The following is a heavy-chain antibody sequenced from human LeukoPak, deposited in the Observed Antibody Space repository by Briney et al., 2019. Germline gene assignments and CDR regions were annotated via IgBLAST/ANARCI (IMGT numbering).Heavy chain of an antibody. V-gene: IGHV4-39*01. D-gene: IGHD4-23*01. Sequence: LTCTVSGGSINSRXDCWGWIRXPPGKGXEXIGSIYYSGSTHYNPSLKSRVTMSIDTSKNQFSLRLSSVTAADTAVYYCARRPGEXGGNDFDYWGQGTLVTVSS. J-gene: IGHJ4*02. CDR1: GGSINSRXDC. CDR3: ARRPGEXGGNDFDY. CDR2: IYYSGST.